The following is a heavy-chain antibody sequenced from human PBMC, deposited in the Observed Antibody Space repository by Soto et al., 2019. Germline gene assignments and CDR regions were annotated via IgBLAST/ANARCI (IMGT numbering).Heavy chain of an antibody. V-gene: IGHV3-11*01. CDR1: GFTFSDYY. CDR3: ARDYGYGDYVEYYYGMDV. CDR2: ISSSGSTI. J-gene: IGHJ6*02. D-gene: IGHD4-17*01. Sequence: PGGSLRLSCAASGFTFSDYYMSWIRQAPGKGLEWVSYISSSGSTIYYADSVKGRFTISRDNAKNSLYLQMNSLRAEDTAVYYCARDYGYGDYVEYYYGMDVWGQATTVTVSS.